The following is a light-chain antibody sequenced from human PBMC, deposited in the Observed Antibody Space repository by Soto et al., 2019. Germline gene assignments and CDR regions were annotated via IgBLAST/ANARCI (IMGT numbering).Light chain of an antibody. J-gene: IGKJ1*01. CDR2: GAS. CDR1: QSVRSSS. CDR3: QQYGDSPDTDRWT. V-gene: IGKV3-20*01. Sequence: EIVLTQSPGTLSLSPGERASLFCRASQSVRSSSLAWYQQKRGQPPRLLIYGASSRATGIPDRFSGSGSGTYFTLTISRLEPEDFAVYFCQQYGDSPDTDRWTFGQGTKVVIK.